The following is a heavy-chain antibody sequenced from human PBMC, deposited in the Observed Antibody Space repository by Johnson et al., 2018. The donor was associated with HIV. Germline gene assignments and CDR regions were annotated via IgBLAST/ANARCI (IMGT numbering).Heavy chain of an antibody. CDR2: ISYDGSNK. CDR1: GFTFSSYG. V-gene: IGHV3-30*18. Sequence: VQLVESGGGVVQPGRSLRLSCAASGFTFSSYGMHWVRQAPGKGLAWVAVISYDGSNKYYADSVKGRFTISRDNSKNTLYLQMNSLRAEDTAVYYCANFGDDSRKDRPETHDAFDIWGQGTMVTVSS. CDR3: ANFGDDSRKDRPETHDAFDI. J-gene: IGHJ3*02. D-gene: IGHD3-22*01.